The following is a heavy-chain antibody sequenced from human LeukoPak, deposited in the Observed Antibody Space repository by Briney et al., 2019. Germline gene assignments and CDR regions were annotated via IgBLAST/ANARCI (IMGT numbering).Heavy chain of an antibody. CDR1: GYTFAGYY. CDR3: ARGESSGWSLFYYYMDV. CDR2: INPNSGGK. D-gene: IGHD6-19*01. V-gene: IGHV1-2*02. J-gene: IGHJ6*03. Sequence: ASVKVSCKASGYTFAGYYMHWVRQAPGQGLEWMGWINPNSGGKNYVQKFQGRVTMTRDTSISTAYMELSRLGSDDTAVYYCARGESSGWSLFYYYMDVWGKGTTVTISS.